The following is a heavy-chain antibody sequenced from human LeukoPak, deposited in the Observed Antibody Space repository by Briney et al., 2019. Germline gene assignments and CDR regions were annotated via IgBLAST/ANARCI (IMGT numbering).Heavy chain of an antibody. CDR2: IRYDGSNK. V-gene: IGHV3-30*02. CDR3: AKDELLWFGESYFDY. CDR1: GFTFSSYG. J-gene: IGHJ4*02. Sequence: PGGSLRLSCAASGFTFSSYGIHWVRQAPGKGLEWVAFIRYDGSNKYYADSVKGRFTISRDNSKNTLYLQMNSLRAEDTAVYYCAKDELLWFGESYFDYWGQGTLVTVSS. D-gene: IGHD3-10*01.